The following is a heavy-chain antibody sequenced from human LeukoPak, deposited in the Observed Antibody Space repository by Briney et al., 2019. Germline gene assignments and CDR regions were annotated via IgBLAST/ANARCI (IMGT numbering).Heavy chain of an antibody. CDR1: GYTFTSYG. V-gene: IGHV1-18*01. J-gene: IGHJ5*02. CDR2: ISAYNGNT. D-gene: IGHD2-2*01. CDR3: AREPEYCSSTSCYRLNWFDP. Sequence: ASVKVSCKASGYTFTSYGIGWVRQAPGQGLEWMGWISAYNGNTNYAQKLQGRVTMTTDTSTSTAYMELRSLRSDDTAVYYCAREPEYCSSTSCYRLNWFDPWGQGTLVTVSS.